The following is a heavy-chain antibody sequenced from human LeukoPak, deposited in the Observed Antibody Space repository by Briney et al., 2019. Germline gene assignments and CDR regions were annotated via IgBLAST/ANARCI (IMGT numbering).Heavy chain of an antibody. CDR3: ARDNSVGDNAWWFDP. V-gene: IGHV1-46*01. J-gene: IGHJ5*02. Sequence: ASVKVSRKASGYTFTSYYMHWVRQAPGQGLEWMGLINPTGGSTGCAQKFQGRVTMTRDMSTSADYMELSSLRSEDTAIYYCARDNSVGDNAWWFDPWGQGTLVTVSS. CDR2: INPTGGST. CDR1: GYTFTSYY. D-gene: IGHD1-26*01.